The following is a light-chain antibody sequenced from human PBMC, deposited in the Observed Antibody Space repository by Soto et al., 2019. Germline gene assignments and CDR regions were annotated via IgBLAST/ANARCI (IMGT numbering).Light chain of an antibody. V-gene: IGKV1-13*02. CDR3: HQFNSEPFT. CDR2: DAS. J-gene: IGKJ3*01. CDR1: QGISSA. Sequence: AIQLTQSPPSLSASVGDRVTITYRASQGISSAVAWYQQKPEKAPKVLMYDASNMESGVPSRFIGSGSCTDFTLTISSLQPEDFATYYWHQFNSEPFTFGPGKKVDIK.